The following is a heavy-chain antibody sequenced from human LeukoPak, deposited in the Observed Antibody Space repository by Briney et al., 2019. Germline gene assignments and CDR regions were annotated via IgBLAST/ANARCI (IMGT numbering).Heavy chain of an antibody. CDR2: INHSGST. J-gene: IGHJ5*02. Sequence: PSETLSLTCAVYGVSFSGYYWSWIRQPPGKGLEWIGEINHSGSTNYNPSLKSRVTISVDTSKNQFSLKLSSVTAADTAVYYCARGYSSGSGGRPNWFDPWGQGTLVTVSS. V-gene: IGHV4-34*01. CDR3: ARGYSSGSGGRPNWFDP. CDR1: GVSFSGYY. D-gene: IGHD6-19*01.